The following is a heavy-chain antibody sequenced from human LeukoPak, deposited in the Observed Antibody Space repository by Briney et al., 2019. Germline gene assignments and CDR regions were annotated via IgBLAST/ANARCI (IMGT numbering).Heavy chain of an antibody. CDR1: GFTFNSYW. CDR3: VKDWGVLPDYSADGFDI. J-gene: IGHJ3*02. Sequence: PGGSLRLSCTASGFTFNSYWMNWVRQAPGKGLEWVAFIRHVGSNEYYADSVRGRFAISRDNSQNTLHLQMNILRVEDTAVYYCVKDWGVLPDYSADGFDIWGPGTVVTVSS. CDR2: IRHVGSNE. V-gene: IGHV3-30*02. D-gene: IGHD4-11*01.